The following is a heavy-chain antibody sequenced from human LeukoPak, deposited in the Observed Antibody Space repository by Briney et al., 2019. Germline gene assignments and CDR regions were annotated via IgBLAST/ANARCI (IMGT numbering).Heavy chain of an antibody. CDR1: GFTFSTYA. CDR3: ARGQQLDQYYYYGMDV. D-gene: IGHD6-13*01. CDR2: ISGSGRNT. J-gene: IGHJ6*02. V-gene: IGHV3-23*01. Sequence: GGSLRLSCVVSGFTFSTYAMSWVRQAPGKGLEWVAFISGSGRNTYYADSVKGRFTISRDNSKNTLYLQMNSLRAEDTAVYYCARGQQLDQYYYYGMDVWGQGTTVTVSS.